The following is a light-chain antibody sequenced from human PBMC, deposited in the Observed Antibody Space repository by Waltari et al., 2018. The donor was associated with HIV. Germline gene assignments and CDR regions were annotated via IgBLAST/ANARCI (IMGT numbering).Light chain of an antibody. J-gene: IGKJ1*01. CDR2: GAS. CDR1: QSVSSSY. V-gene: IGKV3-20*01. Sequence: EIVLTQSPGTLSLSPGERATLSCRASQSVSSSYLAWYQQKPGQAPRLLIFGASGRPTGIPYRFSGSGSGTDFTLTISRLEPEDFAMYYCQHYGGSSWTFGPGTKVEIK. CDR3: QHYGGSSWT.